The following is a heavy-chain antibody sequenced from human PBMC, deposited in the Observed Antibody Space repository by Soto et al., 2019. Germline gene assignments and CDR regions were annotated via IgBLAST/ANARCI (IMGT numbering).Heavy chain of an antibody. Sequence: QVQLQESGPGLVKPSGTLSLTCAVSGGSISSSNWWSWVRQPPGKGLEWTGEIYHSGSTNYNPSLKSRVTIXVXKXXNQFSLKLSSVTAADTAVYYCARSGGRTGQDGMDVWGQGTTVTVSS. V-gene: IGHV4-4*02. J-gene: IGHJ6*02. CDR2: IYHSGST. CDR3: ARSGGRTGQDGMDV. CDR1: GGSISSSNW. D-gene: IGHD1-1*01.